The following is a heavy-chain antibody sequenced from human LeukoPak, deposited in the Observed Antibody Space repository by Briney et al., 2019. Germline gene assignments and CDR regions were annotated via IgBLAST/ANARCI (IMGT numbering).Heavy chain of an antibody. CDR3: ARDRSSSSVWSWFDP. CDR1: GGSISSYY. Sequence: SETLSLTCTVSGGSISSYYWSWIRQPAGKGLEWTGRIYTSGSTNYNPSLKSRVTMSVDTSKNQFSLKLSSVTAADTAVYYCARDRSSSSVWSWFDPWGQGTLVTVSS. V-gene: IGHV4-4*07. D-gene: IGHD6-6*01. CDR2: IYTSGST. J-gene: IGHJ5*02.